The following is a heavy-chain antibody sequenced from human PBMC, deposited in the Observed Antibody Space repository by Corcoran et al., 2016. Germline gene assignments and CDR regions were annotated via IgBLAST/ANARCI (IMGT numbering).Heavy chain of an antibody. CDR1: GGSFSGYY. CDR2: INHSGST. V-gene: IGHV4-34*01. J-gene: IGHJ4*02. Sequence: QVQLQQWGAGLLKPSETLSLTCAVYGGSFSGYYWSWIRQPPGKGLEWIGEINHSGSTNYNPSLKSRVTISVDTSKNQFSLKLSSVTAADTAVYYCARDSQLRWFWELSRPYSSGWNGGSGYFDYWGQGTLVTVSS. CDR3: ARDSQLRWFWELSRPYSSGWNGGSGYFDY. D-gene: IGHD3-10*01.